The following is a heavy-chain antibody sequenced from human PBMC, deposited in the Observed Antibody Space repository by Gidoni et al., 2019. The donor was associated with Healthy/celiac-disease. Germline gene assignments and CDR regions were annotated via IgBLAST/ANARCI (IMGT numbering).Heavy chain of an antibody. Sequence: QVQLQQWGAGLLKPSETLSLTCAVYGGSFSGYYWSWIRQPPGKGLEWIGEINHSGSTNYNPSLKSRVTISVDTSKNQFSLKLSSVTAADTAVYYCARWRIQLWSTYYYYGMDVWGQGTTVTVSS. J-gene: IGHJ6*02. V-gene: IGHV4-34*01. CDR3: ARWRIQLWSTYYYYGMDV. D-gene: IGHD5-18*01. CDR2: INHSGST. CDR1: GGSFSGYY.